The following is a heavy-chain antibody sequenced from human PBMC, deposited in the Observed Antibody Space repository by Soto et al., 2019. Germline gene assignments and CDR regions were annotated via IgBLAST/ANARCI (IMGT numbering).Heavy chain of an antibody. CDR1: GLNISSYA. D-gene: IGHD1-26*01. V-gene: IGHV3-23*01. CDR2: ISGSGGST. J-gene: IGHJ4*02. CDR3: AKAPPSKWELLTGRPDY. Sequence: PGGSLRLSCAASGLNISSYAMSWVRKAPGKGLEWVSAISGSGGSTYYADSVKGRFTISRDNSKNTLYLQMNSLRAEDTAVYYCAKAPPSKWELLTGRPDYWGQGTLVTVSS.